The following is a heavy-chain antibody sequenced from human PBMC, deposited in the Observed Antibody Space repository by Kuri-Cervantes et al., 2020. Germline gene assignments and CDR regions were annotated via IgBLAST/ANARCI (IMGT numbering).Heavy chain of an antibody. Sequence: ASVKVSCKASGYTFTSYGISWVRQAPGQGLEWMGWISAYNGDTNYAQKLQGRVTMTTDTSTSTAYMELRSLRSEETAVYYCARDRSNYAANWFDPWGQGTLVTVSS. CDR1: GYTFTSYG. V-gene: IGHV1-18*01. J-gene: IGHJ5*02. D-gene: IGHD4-11*01. CDR2: ISAYNGDT. CDR3: ARDRSNYAANWFDP.